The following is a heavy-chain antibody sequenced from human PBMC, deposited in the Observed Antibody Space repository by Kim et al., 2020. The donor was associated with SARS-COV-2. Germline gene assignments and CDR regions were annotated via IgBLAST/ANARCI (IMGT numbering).Heavy chain of an antibody. Sequence: SETLSLTCTVSGGSISSSSYYWGWHRQPPGKGLEWVGSHYYSGSTYYTPSLKIRVTVSVDTSKNQFSLKLSSVTAADTAVYYCASGSGDCFLCLYYLGQGTLVTVSS. CDR2: HYYSGST. CDR3: ASGSGDCFLCLYY. V-gene: IGHV4-39*07. CDR1: GGSISSSSYY. J-gene: IGHJ4*02. D-gene: IGHD2-21*02.